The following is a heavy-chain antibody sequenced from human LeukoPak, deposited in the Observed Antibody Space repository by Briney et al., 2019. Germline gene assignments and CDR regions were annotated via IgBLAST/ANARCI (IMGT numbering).Heavy chain of an antibody. CDR1: GYSISSGYN. J-gene: IGHJ4*02. CDR3: ARADSSSWRAFDY. D-gene: IGHD6-13*01. CDR2: IYHSGST. Sequence: SETLSLTCTVSGYSISSGYNWGWVRQPPGKGLEWLGEIYHSGSTNYNPSLKSRVTISVDKSKNQFSLKLNSVTAADTAVYYCARADSSSWRAFDYWGQGTLVTVSS. V-gene: IGHV4-38-2*02.